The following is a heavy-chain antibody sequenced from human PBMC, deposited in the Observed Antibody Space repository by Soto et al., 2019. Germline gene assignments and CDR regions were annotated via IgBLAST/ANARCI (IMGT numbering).Heavy chain of an antibody. CDR3: ASSSSWLLDPTYYFDY. V-gene: IGHV3-23*01. CDR2: ISGSGGST. CDR1: GFTFSSYA. Sequence: EVQLLESGGGLVQPGGSLRLSCAASGFTFSSYAMSWVRQAPGKGLEWVSAISGSGGSTYYADSVKGRFTISRDNSKNTLYLQMNSLRAEDTAVYYCASSSSWLLDPTYYFDYWGQGTLVTVSS. J-gene: IGHJ4*02. D-gene: IGHD6-13*01.